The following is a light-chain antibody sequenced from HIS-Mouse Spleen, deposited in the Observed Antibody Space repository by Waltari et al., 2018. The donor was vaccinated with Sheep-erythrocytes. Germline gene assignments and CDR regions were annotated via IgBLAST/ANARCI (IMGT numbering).Light chain of an antibody. V-gene: IGLV3-21*03. CDR2: DDS. J-gene: IGLJ2*01. CDR1: NLGSKS. Sequence: SSVLTQPPSVSVAPGKTARITCGGHNLGSKSVHWYQQKPGQAPLLVVYDDSDRPSGIPERFSGSNSGNTATLTISRVEAGDEADYYCQVWKVFGGGTKLTVL. CDR3: QVWKV.